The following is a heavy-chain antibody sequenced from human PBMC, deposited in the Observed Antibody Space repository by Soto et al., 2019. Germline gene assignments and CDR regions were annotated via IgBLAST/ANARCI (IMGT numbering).Heavy chain of an antibody. Sequence: SETLSLTCAVYGGSFSGYYWSWIRQPPGKGLEWIGEINHSGSTKYNPSLKSRVTISVDTYKNQFSLKLSSVTAADTAVYYCARVGTIFGVVITYYYGMDVWGQGTTVTVSS. CDR2: INHSGST. D-gene: IGHD3-3*01. J-gene: IGHJ6*02. V-gene: IGHV4-34*01. CDR1: GGSFSGYY. CDR3: ARVGTIFGVVITYYYGMDV.